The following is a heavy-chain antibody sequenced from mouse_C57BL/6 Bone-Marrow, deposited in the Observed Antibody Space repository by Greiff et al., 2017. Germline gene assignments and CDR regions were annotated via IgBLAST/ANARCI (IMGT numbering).Heavy chain of an antibody. Sequence: QVTLKVSGPGILQPSQTLSLTCSFSGFSLNTFGMGVGWIRQPSGKGLEWLAHIWWDDDKYYNPALKIRLTISKDTSKNQVFLKIANVDTADTATYYCARSLYYYGSNYFDYWGQGTTLTVSS. CDR3: ARSLYYYGSNYFDY. V-gene: IGHV8-8*01. CDR2: IWWDDDK. J-gene: IGHJ2*01. D-gene: IGHD1-1*01. CDR1: GFSLNTFGMG.